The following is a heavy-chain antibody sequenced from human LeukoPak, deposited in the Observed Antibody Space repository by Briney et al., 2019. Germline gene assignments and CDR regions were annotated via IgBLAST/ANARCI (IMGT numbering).Heavy chain of an antibody. J-gene: IGHJ4*02. CDR1: GLPIADFA. CDR3: AKESGKFDY. V-gene: IGHV3-43*02. CDR2: IRGDGVST. Sequence: GGSLRLSCVAFGLPIADFAMHWARQAPGKGLEWVSLIRGDGVSTFYADSVKGRFSISRDNSKNSLYLEMNSLRTEDAAMYYCAKESGKFDYWGQGTLVAVSS.